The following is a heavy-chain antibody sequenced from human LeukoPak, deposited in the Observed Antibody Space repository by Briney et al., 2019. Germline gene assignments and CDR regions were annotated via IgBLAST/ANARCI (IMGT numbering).Heavy chain of an antibody. Sequence: ASVKVSCKTYAYLFTNYFIHWVRQAPGQGLEWMGWINPDSGHTYYAQRYQGRVTLTRDKSIRTVYMELTSLRSDDTAFYYCARERGPYYYGSGPADSWGQGTLVAVSS. J-gene: IGHJ5*01. CDR2: INPDSGHT. D-gene: IGHD3-10*01. CDR1: AYLFTNYF. V-gene: IGHV1-2*02. CDR3: ARERGPYYYGSGPADS.